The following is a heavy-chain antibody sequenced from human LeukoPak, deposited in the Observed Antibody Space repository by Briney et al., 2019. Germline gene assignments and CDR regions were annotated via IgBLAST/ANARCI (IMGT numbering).Heavy chain of an antibody. CDR3: ARDRDNWNDAGVPFDY. J-gene: IGHJ4*02. D-gene: IGHD1-1*01. CDR1: GFTFSSYA. Sequence: GGSLRLSCAASGFTFSSYAMHWVRRAPGKGLEWVAVISYDGSNKYYADSVKGRFTISRDNSKNTLYLQMNSLGAEDTAVYYCARDRDNWNDAGVPFDYWGQGTLVTVSS. V-gene: IGHV3-30-3*01. CDR2: ISYDGSNK.